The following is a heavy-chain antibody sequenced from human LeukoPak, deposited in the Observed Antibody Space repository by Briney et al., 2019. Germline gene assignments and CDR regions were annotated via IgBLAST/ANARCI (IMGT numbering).Heavy chain of an antibody. CDR3: ARRGYYGSGNWFDP. Sequence: SETLSLTCTVSGGSISSYYWSWIRQPPGKGLEWIGYIYYSGSTNYNPSLKCRVTISVDTSKNQFSLKLSSVTAADTAVYYCARRGYYGSGNWFDPWGQGTLVTVSS. CDR1: GGSISSYY. CDR2: IYYSGST. V-gene: IGHV4-59*01. J-gene: IGHJ5*02. D-gene: IGHD3-10*01.